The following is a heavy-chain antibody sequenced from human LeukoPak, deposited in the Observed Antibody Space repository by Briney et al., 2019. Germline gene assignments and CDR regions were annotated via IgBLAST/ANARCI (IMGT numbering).Heavy chain of an antibody. CDR3: ASALKRGSAGTLIDH. J-gene: IGHJ4*02. CDR1: GYSFTSHD. D-gene: IGHD6-13*01. CDR2: MNPNSGNT. V-gene: IGHV1-8*01. Sequence: ASVKVSCKASGYSFTSHDINWVRQATGQGLEWMGWMNPNSGNTGYAQKFQDRATMTGNTSISTAYLELSSLGSEDTAMYYCASALKRGSAGTLIDHWGQGTLVTVSS.